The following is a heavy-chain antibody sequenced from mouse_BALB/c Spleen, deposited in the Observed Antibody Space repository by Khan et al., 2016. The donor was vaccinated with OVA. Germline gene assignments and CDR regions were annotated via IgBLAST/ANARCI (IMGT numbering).Heavy chain of an antibody. D-gene: IGHD2-4*01. CDR1: GFSLTTYG. J-gene: IGHJ3*01. Sequence: QVQLQESGPGLVQPSQSLSLTCTVSGFSLTTYGLHWVRQSPGKGLEWLGVIWSGGTTDYCAAFISILSITKDNSKSQVFFKMNSLQANDTAIYYCARNYDYDEGLAYWGQGTLVTVSA. V-gene: IGHV2-2*02. CDR3: ARNYDYDEGLAY. CDR2: IWSGGTT.